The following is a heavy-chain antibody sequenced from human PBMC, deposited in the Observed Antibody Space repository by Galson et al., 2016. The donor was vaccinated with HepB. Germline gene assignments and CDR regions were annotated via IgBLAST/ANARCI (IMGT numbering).Heavy chain of an antibody. J-gene: IGHJ4*02. CDR2: IYYTGAT. Sequence: SETLSLTCTVSGCSMSDYYWSWIRQPPGKGLEWIGYIYYTGATNYNPSLKSRVTISVNTSKNQFSLKLRSVTVADTAVYYCARTAGDFFNYWGQGTLVTVSS. CDR1: GCSMSDYY. CDR3: ARTAGDFFNY. V-gene: IGHV4-59*01.